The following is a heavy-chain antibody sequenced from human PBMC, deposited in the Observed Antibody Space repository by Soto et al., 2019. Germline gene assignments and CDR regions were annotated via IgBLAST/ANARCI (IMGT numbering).Heavy chain of an antibody. J-gene: IGHJ4*02. D-gene: IGHD2-15*01. CDR3: AREQIGYCSGGSCXPYFFYY. CDR1: GFTFSSYG. CDR2: IWYDGSNK. Sequence: LRLSCAASGFTFSSYGMHWVRQAPGKGLEWVAVIWYDGSNKYYADSVKGRFTISRDNSKNTLYLQMNSLRAEDTAVYYCAREQIGYCSGGSCXPYFFYYWGQGTLV. V-gene: IGHV3-33*01.